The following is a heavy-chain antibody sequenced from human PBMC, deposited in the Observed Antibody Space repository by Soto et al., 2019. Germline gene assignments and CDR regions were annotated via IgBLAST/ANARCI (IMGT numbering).Heavy chain of an antibody. CDR3: ARGYPHRGITHRSRGYYGMDG. CDR1: GFTFSTYA. CDR2: ISGSGGST. Sequence: PGGSLRLSCAASGFTFSTYAMSWVRQAPGKGLEWVSAISGSGGSTYYADSVKGRFTISRDKSKNTLYLQMNSLRAEDTAVYYCARGYPHRGITHRSRGYYGMDGWGQGTTVTGSS. J-gene: IGHJ6*02. D-gene: IGHD3-16*01. V-gene: IGHV3-23*01.